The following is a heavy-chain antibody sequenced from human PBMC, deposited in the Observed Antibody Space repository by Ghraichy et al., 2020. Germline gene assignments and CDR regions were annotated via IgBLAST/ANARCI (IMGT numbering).Heavy chain of an antibody. CDR1: GGSISSSSYY. V-gene: IGHV4-39*01. CDR3: ARHHDSRITMVRGVIEDDDWFDP. J-gene: IGHJ5*02. CDR2: IYYSGST. Sequence: SETLSLTCTVSGGSISSSSYYWGWIRQPPGKGLEWIGSIYYSGSTYYNPSLKSRVTISVDTSKNQFSLKLSSVTAADTAVYYCARHHDSRITMVRGVIEDDDWFDPWGQGTLVTVSS. D-gene: IGHD3-10*01.